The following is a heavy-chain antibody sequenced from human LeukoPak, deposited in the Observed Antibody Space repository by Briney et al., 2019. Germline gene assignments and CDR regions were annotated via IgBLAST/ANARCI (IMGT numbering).Heavy chain of an antibody. V-gene: IGHV3-23*01. CDR3: VKGRISEDGLDF. J-gene: IGHJ4*02. CDR2: ISSSGNT. Sequence: GGSLRLSCAASGFTFSRSAMTWVRQTPGKGLDWVSSISSSGNTYYAASVKGRFTISRDNSKDMLYLQMNSLRAEDTAVYYCVKGRISEDGLDFWGQGTLVTVSS. D-gene: IGHD6-13*01. CDR1: GFTFSRSA.